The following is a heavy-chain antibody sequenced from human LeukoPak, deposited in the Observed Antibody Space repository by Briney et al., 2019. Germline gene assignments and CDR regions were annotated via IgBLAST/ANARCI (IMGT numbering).Heavy chain of an antibody. CDR3: ARNPRPIAAAGSPYYYYYYMDV. CDR2: ISSSGSTI. J-gene: IGHJ6*03. Sequence: TGGSLRLSCAASGFTFSSYSMNWVRQAPGKGLEWVSYISSSGSTIYYADSVKGRFTISRDNAKNSLYLQMNSLRAEDTAVYYCARNPRPIAAAGSPYYYYYYMDVWGKGTTVTVSS. CDR1: GFTFSSYS. V-gene: IGHV3-48*04. D-gene: IGHD6-13*01.